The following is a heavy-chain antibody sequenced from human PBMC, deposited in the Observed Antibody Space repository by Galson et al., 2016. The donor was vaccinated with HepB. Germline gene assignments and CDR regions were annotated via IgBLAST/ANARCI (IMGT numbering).Heavy chain of an antibody. J-gene: IGHJ4*02. D-gene: IGHD1-26*01. CDR2: ISDGAGST. V-gene: IGHV3-23*01. Sequence: SLRLSCAASAFTFSSCPMSWVRQAPGKGLEWVSAISDGAGSTYYADSVKGQFTISRDNSKNTLYLQMNSLRADDTAVYYCAKDRWELVRGYDYWGQGTLVTVSS. CDR3: AKDRWELVRGYDY. CDR1: AFTFSSCP.